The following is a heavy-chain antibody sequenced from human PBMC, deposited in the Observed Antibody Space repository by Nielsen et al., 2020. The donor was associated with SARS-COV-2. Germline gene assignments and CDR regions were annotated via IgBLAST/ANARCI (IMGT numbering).Heavy chain of an antibody. CDR3: AKVWRSGNSYFDY. D-gene: IGHD4-23*01. CDR1: GFTFSSFA. J-gene: IGHJ4*01. CDR2: FTGVGDTT. V-gene: IGHV3-23*01. Sequence: GGSLRLSCAASGFTFSSFALSWFRQAPGKGLERVSGFTGVGDTTSYVDSVKGRFTISRDNSQNTLSLQMNSLRAEDTAVYYCAKVWRSGNSYFDYWGHGTQVTVSS.